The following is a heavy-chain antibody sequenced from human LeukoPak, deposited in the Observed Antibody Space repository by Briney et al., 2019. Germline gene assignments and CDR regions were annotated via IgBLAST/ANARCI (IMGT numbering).Heavy chain of an antibody. J-gene: IGHJ3*02. CDR3: ARGPPIRDWASRASDI. CDR1: GFTFSDSY. V-gene: IGHV3-11*01. Sequence: GGSLRLSCAASGFTFSDSYMTWIRQAPGKGLEWVAFIDKSGGTTYYADSVKGRFTISRDNAKSSLYLEMNSLRAEDTAVYYCARGPPIRDWASRASDIWGQGTMVTVSS. D-gene: IGHD2-21*02. CDR2: IDKSGGTT.